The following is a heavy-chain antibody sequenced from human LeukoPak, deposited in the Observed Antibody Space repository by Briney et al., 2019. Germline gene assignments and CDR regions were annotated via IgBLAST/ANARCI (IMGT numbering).Heavy chain of an antibody. D-gene: IGHD3-3*01. Sequence: GGSLRFSCAASGFTFSSYGMHWVRQAPGKGLEWVAFIRYDGSNKYYADSVKGRFTISRDNSKNTLYLQMNSLRAEDTAVYYCAKDSSWSGSGQFPHYYYYYMDVWGKGTTVTVSS. V-gene: IGHV3-30*02. J-gene: IGHJ6*03. CDR3: AKDSSWSGSGQFPHYYYYYMDV. CDR2: IRYDGSNK. CDR1: GFTFSSYG.